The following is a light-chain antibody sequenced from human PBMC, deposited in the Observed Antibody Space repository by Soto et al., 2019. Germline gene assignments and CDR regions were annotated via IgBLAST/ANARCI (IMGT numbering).Light chain of an antibody. Sequence: QSVLTQPPSVSGAPGQRVTISCTGSSSNIGAGYDVHWYQHLPGTAPRLLIYDNINRRSGVPDRFSGSQSGTSASLDITGLQAEDEADYYCQSYDSSLTAVVFGGGTQLTVL. CDR3: QSYDSSLTAVV. J-gene: IGLJ2*01. V-gene: IGLV1-40*01. CDR2: DNI. CDR1: SSNIGAGYD.